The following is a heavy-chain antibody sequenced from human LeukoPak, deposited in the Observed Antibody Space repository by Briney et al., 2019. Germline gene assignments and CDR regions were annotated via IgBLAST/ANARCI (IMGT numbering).Heavy chain of an antibody. V-gene: IGHV3-30*04. D-gene: IGHD1-20*01. CDR3: ARDPQGDNWNGSYYYYYMDV. CDR1: GFTFSSYA. J-gene: IGHJ6*03. CDR2: ISCGGSNK. Sequence: SGRSLRLSCAASGFTFSSYAMRWVRQAPGKGLEWVAVISCGGSNKYYADSVKGRFTISRDNSKNTLYLQVNSLRAEDTAVYYGARDPQGDNWNGSYYYYYMDVWGKGTTVTVSS.